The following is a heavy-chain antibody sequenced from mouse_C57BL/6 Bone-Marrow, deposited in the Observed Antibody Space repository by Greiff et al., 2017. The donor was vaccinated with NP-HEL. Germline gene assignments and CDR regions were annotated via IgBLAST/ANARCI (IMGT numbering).Heavy chain of an antibody. V-gene: IGHV1-9*01. CDR1: GYTFTGYW. CDR2: ILPGSGST. J-gene: IGHJ2*01. Sequence: AQLQESGAELMKPGASVKLSCKATGYTFTGYWIEWVKQRPGHGLEWIGEILPGSGSTYYNEKFKGKAKFTADTSSNTAYMQLSSLTTEDSAIYDCARTDYWGQGTTLTVSS. CDR3: ARTDY.